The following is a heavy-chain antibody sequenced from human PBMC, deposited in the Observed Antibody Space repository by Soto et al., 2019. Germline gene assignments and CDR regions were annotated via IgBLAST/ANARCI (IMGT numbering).Heavy chain of an antibody. V-gene: IGHV1-18*01. CDR1: GYTFTSCG. CDR3: ARVIMYSSGWYSGN. CDR2: ISAYNGNT. D-gene: IGHD6-19*01. J-gene: IGHJ4*02. Sequence: GASVKVSCKASGYTFTSCGISWVRQAPGQGLEWMGRISAYNGNTNYAQKLQGRVTMTTDTSTSTAYMELRSLRSDDTAVYYCARVIMYSSGWYSGNWGQGTLVTVSS.